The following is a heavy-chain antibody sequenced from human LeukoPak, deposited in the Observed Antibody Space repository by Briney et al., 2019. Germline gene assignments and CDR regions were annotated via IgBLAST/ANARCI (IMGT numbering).Heavy chain of an antibody. CDR3: ARDGGEKSFDS. Sequence: GASVKVSCKASGNTCTAFYIHWGRQAPGQGLEWMGWINPNNGDTNYAQKFQGRVTMTRDTSISTAYMELNRLRSDDTAIYYCARDGGEKSFDSWGQGALVTVSS. CDR2: INPNNGDT. V-gene: IGHV1-2*02. D-gene: IGHD2-15*01. CDR1: GNTCTAFY. J-gene: IGHJ4*02.